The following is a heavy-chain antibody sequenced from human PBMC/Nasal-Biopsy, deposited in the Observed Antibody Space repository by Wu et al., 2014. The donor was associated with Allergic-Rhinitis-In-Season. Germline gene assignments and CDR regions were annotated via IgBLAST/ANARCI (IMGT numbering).Heavy chain of an antibody. CDR3: ARDPDIDTPDYFDS. J-gene: IGHJ4*02. D-gene: IGHD2-15*01. CDR1: GFTFSTYT. CDR2: ISYDGTLK. Sequence: SCAASGFTFSTYTMHWVRQAPGKGLEWVAVISYDGTLKYYADSVKGRFTISRDNYRDTLYLQMNSLRAEDTAVYYCARDPDIDTPDYFDSWGQGSLVTVSS. V-gene: IGHV3-30*04.